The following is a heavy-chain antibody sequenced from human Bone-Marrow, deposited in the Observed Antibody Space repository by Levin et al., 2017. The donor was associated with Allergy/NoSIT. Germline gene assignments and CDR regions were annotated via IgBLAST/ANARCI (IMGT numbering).Heavy chain of an antibody. J-gene: IGHJ4*02. CDR2: ISYDGSNK. Sequence: GGSLRLSCAASGFTFNTYGMHWVRQTPGKGLECVAFISYDGSNKHYVDSVKGRFTISRDNSKNTLYLQMSSLRADDTAVYYCARSSDTSGYYPLYWGQGTLVTVSS. V-gene: IGHV3-30*03. D-gene: IGHD3-22*01. CDR1: GFTFNTYG. CDR3: ARSSDTSGYYPLY.